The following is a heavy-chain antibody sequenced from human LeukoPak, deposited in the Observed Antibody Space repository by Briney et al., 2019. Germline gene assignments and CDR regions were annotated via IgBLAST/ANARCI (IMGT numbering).Heavy chain of an antibody. J-gene: IGHJ4*02. V-gene: IGHV3-48*02. D-gene: IGHD3-16*01. Sequence: GGSLRLSCAASGVTFSSYSMNWVRQAPGKGLEWVSYISRSSTSTYYADSVKGRFTISRDNAKNSLYLQMNSLRDEDTAVYYCARDYDYYFDYWGQGTLVTVSS. CDR2: ISRSSTST. CDR1: GVTFSSYS. CDR3: ARDYDYYFDY.